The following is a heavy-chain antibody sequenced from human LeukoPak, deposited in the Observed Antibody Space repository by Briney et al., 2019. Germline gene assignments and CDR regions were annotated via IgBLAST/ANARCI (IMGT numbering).Heavy chain of an antibody. V-gene: IGHV3-23*01. Sequence: GGTLRLSCAVSGFTFSRYGMSWVRQAPGKGLEWVSAISGSGGSTYYAGSVKGRFTISRDNSKNTLYLQMNSLRAEDTAVYYCAKAQTYYDSSGHYYYYYMDVWGKGTTVTISS. CDR2: ISGSGGST. J-gene: IGHJ6*03. CDR1: GFTFSRYG. CDR3: AKAQTYYDSSGHYYYYYMDV. D-gene: IGHD3-22*01.